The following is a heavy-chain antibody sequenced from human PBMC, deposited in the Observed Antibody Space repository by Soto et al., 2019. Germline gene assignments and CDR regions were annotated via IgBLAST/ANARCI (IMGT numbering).Heavy chain of an antibody. CDR3: AGGITIFGGVIIPDYGMDV. J-gene: IGHJ6*02. V-gene: IGHV1-69*13. CDR2: IIPIFGTA. CDR1: GGTFSSYA. Sequence: SVKVSCKASGGTFSSYAISRVRQAPGQGLEWMGGIIPIFGTANYAQKFQGRVTITADESTSTAYMELSSLRSEDTAVYYCAGGITIFGGVIIPDYGMDVWGQGTTVTVSS. D-gene: IGHD3-3*01.